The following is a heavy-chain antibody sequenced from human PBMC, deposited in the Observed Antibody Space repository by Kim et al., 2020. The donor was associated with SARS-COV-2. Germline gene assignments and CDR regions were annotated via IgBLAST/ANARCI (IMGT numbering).Heavy chain of an antibody. V-gene: IGHV3-64D*06. CDR3: VKGHPALHY. Sequence: GGSLRLSCSASGFIFSDSAMHWVRQAPGKGLECVSLITGPGSSKHYADSVKGRFTISRDNSKNTLFLQMTSLRVEDTAVYYCVKGHPALHYWGQGTLV. CDR1: GFIFSDSA. CDR2: ITGPGSSK. J-gene: IGHJ4*02.